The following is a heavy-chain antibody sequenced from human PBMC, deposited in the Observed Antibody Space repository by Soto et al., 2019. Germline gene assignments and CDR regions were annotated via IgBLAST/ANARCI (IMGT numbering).Heavy chain of an antibody. CDR1: GGSISSGGYS. Sequence: QLQLQESGSGLVKPSQTLSLTCAVSGGSISSGGYSWSWIRQPPGKGLEWIGYIYHSGYTYYSPSLKSRVTISVDRSKNQFSLKLSSVTAADTAVYYCARAHYGDYGYGMDVWGQGTTVTVSS. J-gene: IGHJ6*02. CDR2: IYHSGYT. D-gene: IGHD4-17*01. V-gene: IGHV4-30-2*01. CDR3: ARAHYGDYGYGMDV.